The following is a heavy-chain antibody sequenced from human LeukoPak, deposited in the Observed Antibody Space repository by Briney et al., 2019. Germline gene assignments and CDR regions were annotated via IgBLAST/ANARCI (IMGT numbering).Heavy chain of an antibody. J-gene: IGHJ5*02. D-gene: IGHD4-17*01. CDR1: GGTFSIYA. V-gene: IGHV1-69*06. CDR2: IIPIFGTA. CDR3: ARGNYGDPAGFDP. Sequence: GASVKVSCKASGGTFSIYAISWVRQAPGRGVEWMGGIIPIFGTANYAQKFQGGFTITADTSTSTAYMELSSLRSEDTAVYYCARGNYGDPAGFDPWGQGTLVTVSS.